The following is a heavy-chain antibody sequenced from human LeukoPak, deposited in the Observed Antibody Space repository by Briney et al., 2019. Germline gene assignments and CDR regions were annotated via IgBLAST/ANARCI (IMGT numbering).Heavy chain of an antibody. Sequence: ASVKVSCKVSGYTLTELSMHWVRQAPGKGLEWMGGFDPEDGETIYAQKFQGRVTMTEDTSTDTAYMELSSLRSEDTAVYYCATLGCSSTSCYRSDYYYYGMDVWGHGTTVTVSS. CDR3: ATLGCSSTSCYRSDYYYYGMDV. CDR2: FDPEDGET. V-gene: IGHV1-24*01. CDR1: GYTLTELS. J-gene: IGHJ6*02. D-gene: IGHD2-2*02.